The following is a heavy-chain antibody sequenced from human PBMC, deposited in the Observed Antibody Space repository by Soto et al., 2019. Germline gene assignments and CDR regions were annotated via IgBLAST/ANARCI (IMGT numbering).Heavy chain of an antibody. Sequence: GASVKVSCKASGYTFTSYYMHWVRQAPGQGLEWMGIINPSGGSTSYAQKFQGRVTMTRDTSTSTVYMELSSLRSEDTAVYYCARGLRLGSGRGVLYYFDYWGQGTLVTVSS. CDR1: GYTFTSYY. CDR2: INPSGGST. D-gene: IGHD3-16*01. V-gene: IGHV1-46*03. J-gene: IGHJ4*02. CDR3: ARGLRLGSGRGVLYYFDY.